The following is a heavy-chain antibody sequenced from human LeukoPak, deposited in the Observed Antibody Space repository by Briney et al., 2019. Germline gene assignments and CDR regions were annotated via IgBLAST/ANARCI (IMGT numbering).Heavy chain of an antibody. J-gene: IGHJ4*02. CDR2: IYTSGST. CDR3: ARRRYFDY. V-gene: IGHV4-61*02. CDR1: GGSISSGSYY. Sequence: PSQTLSLTCTVSGGSISSGSYYWSWIRQPAGKGLEWIGRIYTSGSTNYNPSLKSRVTISVDKSKNQFSLKLSSVTAADTAVYYCARRRYFDYWGQGTLVTVSS.